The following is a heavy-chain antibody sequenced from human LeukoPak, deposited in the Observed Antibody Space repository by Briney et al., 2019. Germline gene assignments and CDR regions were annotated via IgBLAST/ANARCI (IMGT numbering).Heavy chain of an antibody. CDR3: ALEVGTTKKFVF. D-gene: IGHD2/OR15-2a*01. Sequence: GASVKVSCKASGHTFSSYYIHWVRQAPGQGLEWMATINPGDHHTVYAQKFQGRLTMTTDASTNTVYMELSSLRSDDTAVYYCALEVGTTKKFVFWGQGTLVTVSS. V-gene: IGHV1-46*01. CDR1: GHTFSSYY. J-gene: IGHJ4*02. CDR2: INPGDHHT.